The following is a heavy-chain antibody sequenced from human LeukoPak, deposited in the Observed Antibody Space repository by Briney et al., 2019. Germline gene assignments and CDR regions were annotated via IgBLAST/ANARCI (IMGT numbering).Heavy chain of an antibody. J-gene: IGHJ5*02. V-gene: IGHV3-11*04. Sequence: PGGSLRLSCAASGFTFSDYYMSWIRQAPGKGLEWVSYISSSGSTIYYADSVKGRFTISRDNAKNSLYLQMNSLRAEDTAVYYCARDSFGGGSCYFKGDCYSDGGQNWFDPWGQGTLVTVSS. CDR1: GFTFSDYY. CDR2: ISSSGSTI. CDR3: ARDSFGGGSCYFKGDCYSDGGQNWFDP. D-gene: IGHD2-15*01.